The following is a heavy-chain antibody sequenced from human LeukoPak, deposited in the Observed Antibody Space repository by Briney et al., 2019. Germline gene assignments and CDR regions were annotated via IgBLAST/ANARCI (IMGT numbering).Heavy chain of an antibody. J-gene: IGHJ5*02. D-gene: IGHD6-19*01. Sequence: SETLSLTCTVSGGSISSYYWSWIRQPPGKGLEWIGYIYYSGSTNYNPSLKSRVTISVDTSKNQFSLKLSSVTAADTAVYYCARRYDSSGFNWFDPWGQGTLVTVSS. CDR3: ARRYDSSGFNWFDP. CDR2: IYYSGST. CDR1: GGSISSYY. V-gene: IGHV4-59*12.